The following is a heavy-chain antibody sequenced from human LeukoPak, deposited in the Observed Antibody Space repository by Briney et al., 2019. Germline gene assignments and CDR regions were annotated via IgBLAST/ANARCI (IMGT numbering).Heavy chain of an antibody. CDR3: ARHLSSSWYGDFDY. Sequence: GRSLRLSCAASGFAFSQFTVHWVRQAPGKGLEWVAVISHDGYHEYYADSVKGRFTISRDNSKNTLYLQMNSLRAEDTAVYYCARHLSSSWYGDFDYWGQGTLVTVSS. CDR2: ISHDGYHE. V-gene: IGHV3-30-3*01. CDR1: GFAFSQFT. D-gene: IGHD6-13*01. J-gene: IGHJ4*02.